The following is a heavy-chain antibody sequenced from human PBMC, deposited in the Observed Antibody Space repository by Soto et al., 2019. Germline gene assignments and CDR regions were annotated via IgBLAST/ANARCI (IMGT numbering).Heavy chain of an antibody. Sequence: ASVKVSCKASGYTFTSYGINWVRQAPGQGLEWMGWISAYNGNTNYAQKVQGRVTMTTDTSTSTAYMELRSLRSDDTAVYYCARAKFPFANHGSGSGVAFDIWGQGTMVTVSS. CDR1: GYTFTSYG. J-gene: IGHJ3*02. D-gene: IGHD6-19*01. CDR2: ISAYNGNT. V-gene: IGHV1-18*01. CDR3: ARAKFPFANHGSGSGVAFDI.